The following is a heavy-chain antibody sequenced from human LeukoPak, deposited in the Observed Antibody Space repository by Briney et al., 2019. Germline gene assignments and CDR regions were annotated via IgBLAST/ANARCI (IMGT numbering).Heavy chain of an antibody. CDR1: GGSISSGSYY. Sequence: SETLSPTCTVSGGSISSGSYYWSRIRQPAGKGLEWIGRIYTSGSTNYNPSLKSRVTISVDTSKNQFSLKLSSVTAADTAVYYCAREVAVAGTDYYGMDVWGQGTTVTVSS. J-gene: IGHJ6*02. CDR2: IYTSGST. D-gene: IGHD6-19*01. V-gene: IGHV4-61*02. CDR3: AREVAVAGTDYYGMDV.